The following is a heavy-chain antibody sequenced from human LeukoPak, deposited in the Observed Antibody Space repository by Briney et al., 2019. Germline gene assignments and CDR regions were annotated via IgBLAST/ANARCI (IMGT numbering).Heavy chain of an antibody. D-gene: IGHD3-3*01. V-gene: IGHV3-23*01. CDR2: ISGSGGST. Sequence: GGSLRLSCAASGFTFSSHAMSWVRQAPGKGLEWVSAISGSGGSTYYADSVKGRFTISRDNSKNTLYLQMNSLRAEDTAVYYCARRYDFWSGYFDYWGQGTLVTVSS. CDR1: GFTFSSHA. CDR3: ARRYDFWSGYFDY. J-gene: IGHJ4*02.